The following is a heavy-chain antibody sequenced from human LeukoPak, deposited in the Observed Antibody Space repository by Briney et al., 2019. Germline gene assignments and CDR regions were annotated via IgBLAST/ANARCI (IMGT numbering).Heavy chain of an antibody. CDR1: GYSISSGDC. J-gene: IGHJ4*02. CDR3: ARNSCSGGSCYDNRGYFDY. Sequence: SETLSLTCTVSGYSISSGDCWGWIRQPPGKGLEWIGSIYHSGRTYYNPSLKSRVTISVDTSKNQFSLKLSSVTAADTAVYFCARNSCSGGSCYDNRGYFDYWGQGTLVTVSS. D-gene: IGHD2-15*01. CDR2: IYHSGRT. V-gene: IGHV4-38-2*02.